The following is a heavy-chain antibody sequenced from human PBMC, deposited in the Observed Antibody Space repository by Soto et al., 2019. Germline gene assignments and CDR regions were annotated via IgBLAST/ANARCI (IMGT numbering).Heavy chain of an antibody. J-gene: IGHJ4*02. CDR3: VREYTSSVTFDY. D-gene: IGHD2-2*01. CDR2: IYPGDSDT. CDR1: GYSFPNYW. V-gene: IGHV5-51*01. Sequence: GESLKISCXGSGYSFPNYWIGWVRQMPGKGLEWMGFIYPGDSDTKYNPSFQGQVTISVDKSLRTAYLQCCGLKASDTAMYYCVREYTSSVTFDYWGQGTLVTVSS.